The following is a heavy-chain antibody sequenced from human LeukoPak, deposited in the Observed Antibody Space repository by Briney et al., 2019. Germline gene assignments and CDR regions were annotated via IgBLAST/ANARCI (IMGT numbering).Heavy chain of an antibody. J-gene: IGHJ4*02. CDR3: VRAPYYSGIEHYFDH. Sequence: PGGSRRLSWAASGFAFSDYWMTWVRQAPGKGLEWVANIKQDGSEKYLVDSVKGRFTISRDNAKGSLYLQMNSMRAEDTAVYYCVRAPYYSGIEHYFDHWGQGILVTVSS. V-gene: IGHV3-7*03. CDR2: IKQDGSEK. CDR1: GFAFSDYW. D-gene: IGHD3-22*01.